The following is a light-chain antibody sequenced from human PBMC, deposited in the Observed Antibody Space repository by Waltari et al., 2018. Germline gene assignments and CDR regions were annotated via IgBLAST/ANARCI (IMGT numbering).Light chain of an antibody. CDR3: ATWDDSLNGPV. CDR1: SSHLGNHI. CDR2: TTN. V-gene: IGLV1-44*01. Sequence: QSVLTQPPSASGTPGPRVTIPCSGTSSHLGNHIVNWYQQLPGTAPKLLSYTTNPRPSGVPDRFSGSKSGTSASLAISGLQSEDEADYYCATWDDSLNGPVFGGGTKLTVL. J-gene: IGLJ2*01.